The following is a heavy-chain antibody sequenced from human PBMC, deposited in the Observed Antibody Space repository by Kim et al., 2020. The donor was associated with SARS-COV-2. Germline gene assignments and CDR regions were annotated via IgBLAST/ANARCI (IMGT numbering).Heavy chain of an antibody. J-gene: IGHJ4*02. Sequence: GGSLRLSCAASGFTFSSYGMHWVRQAPGKGLEWVATISYDGSYKYFADSVKGRLTISRDNSKNTLYLQMNSLRPEDTAGYYCASGRYCSGGTCHPAFDYWGRATLVTVSS. CDR2: ISYDGSYK. D-gene: IGHD2-15*01. CDR3: ASGRYCSGGTCHPAFDY. CDR1: GFTFSSYG. V-gene: IGHV3-30*03.